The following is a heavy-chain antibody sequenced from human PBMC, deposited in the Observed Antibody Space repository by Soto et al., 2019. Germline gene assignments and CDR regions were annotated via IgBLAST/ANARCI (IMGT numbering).Heavy chain of an antibody. J-gene: IGHJ6*02. Sequence: ASVKVSCKASGYTLTSYAMHWVRQATGQRLEWMGWINAGNGNTKYSQMFQGRVTITRDTSASTAYMELSSLRSEDTAVYYCASSYYYDSSGYSSLYYYYGMDVWGQGTTVTV. CDR2: INAGNGNT. V-gene: IGHV1-3*01. D-gene: IGHD3-22*01. CDR3: ASSYYYDSSGYSSLYYYYGMDV. CDR1: GYTLTSYA.